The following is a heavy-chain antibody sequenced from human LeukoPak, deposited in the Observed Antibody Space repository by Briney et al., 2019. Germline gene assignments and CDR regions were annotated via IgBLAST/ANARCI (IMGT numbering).Heavy chain of an antibody. Sequence: PSETLSLTCTVSGGSLSSYYWSWIRQPPGQGLEWIGYIYYSGSTSYNPSLKSRVTISVDTSQNQFSLKLSSVTAADTAVYYCARYYESSGYFDYWGQGTLVTVSS. D-gene: IGHD3-22*01. J-gene: IGHJ4*02. CDR2: IYYSGST. CDR1: GGSLSSYY. CDR3: ARYYESSGYFDY. V-gene: IGHV4-59*01.